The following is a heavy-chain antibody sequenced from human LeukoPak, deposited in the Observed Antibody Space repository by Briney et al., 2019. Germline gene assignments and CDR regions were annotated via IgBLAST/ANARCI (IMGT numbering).Heavy chain of an antibody. J-gene: IGHJ4*02. Sequence: GGSLRLSCAASGFIFTNYSMNWVRQAPGKGLEWISYISSSSSTIYYADSVRGRFTISRDNAKNSLYLQMHRLRAEDTAVYYCARGFHRYNYDSGAYSVYWGQGTLVTVSS. CDR1: GFIFTNYS. CDR3: ARGFHRYNYDSGAYSVY. D-gene: IGHD3-22*01. V-gene: IGHV3-48*01. CDR2: ISSSSSTI.